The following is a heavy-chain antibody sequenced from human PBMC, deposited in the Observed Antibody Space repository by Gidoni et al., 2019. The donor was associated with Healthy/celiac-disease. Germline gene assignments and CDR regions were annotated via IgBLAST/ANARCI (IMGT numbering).Heavy chain of an antibody. CDR1: GYSFTIYW. J-gene: IGHJ6*02. Sequence: EVQLVQSGAEVKKPGESLTISCKGSGYSFTIYWIGWVRQMPGKGLEWMGIIYPGDSDTRYSPSFQGQVTISADKSISTAYLQWSSLKASDTAMYYCARRIREGYYDSSGYYYFSSNGMDVWGQGTTVTVSS. CDR2: IYPGDSDT. V-gene: IGHV5-51*01. D-gene: IGHD3-22*01. CDR3: ARRIREGYYDSSGYYYFSSNGMDV.